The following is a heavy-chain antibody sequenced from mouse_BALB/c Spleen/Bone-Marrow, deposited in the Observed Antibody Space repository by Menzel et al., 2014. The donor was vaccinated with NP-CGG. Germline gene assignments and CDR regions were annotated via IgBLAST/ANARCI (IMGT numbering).Heavy chain of an antibody. CDR1: GYTFTEYT. CDR3: ARGAYYGYGNRYFDV. V-gene: IGHV1-18*01. CDR2: INPNNGGT. D-gene: IGHD1-2*01. Sequence: VQLQHSGPDLVKPGASVKISCKTSGYTFTEYTMHWVKQSHGKSLEWIGGINPNNGGTSYNQKFKAKATLTVDKSSSTVYMELRSLTSEDSAVYFCARGAYYGYGNRYFDVWGAGTTVTVSS. J-gene: IGHJ1*01.